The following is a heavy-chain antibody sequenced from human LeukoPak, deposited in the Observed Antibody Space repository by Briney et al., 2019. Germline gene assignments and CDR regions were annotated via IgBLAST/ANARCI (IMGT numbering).Heavy chain of an antibody. V-gene: IGHV3-66*01. CDR3: ARDGSNNSWCGMDV. CDR2: IYRVGST. Sequence: PGGSLRLSCAASGFTVSSNYMSWVRQAPGKGLEWVSIIYRVGSTFYADSVEGRFTISRDNSKNTLYLQMNSLRVEDTAIYYCARDGSNNSWCGMDVWGQGTTVTVSS. D-gene: IGHD6-13*01. J-gene: IGHJ6*02. CDR1: GFTVSSNY.